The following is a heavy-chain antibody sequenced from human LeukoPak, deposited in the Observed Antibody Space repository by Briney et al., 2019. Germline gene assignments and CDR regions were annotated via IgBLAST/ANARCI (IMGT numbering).Heavy chain of an antibody. D-gene: IGHD5-18*01. V-gene: IGHV3-73*01. J-gene: IGHJ4*02. CDR1: GFTFSGSA. CDR2: IRSKANSYAT. CDR3: TATRGYSYGYGY. Sequence: GGSLRLSCAASGFTFSGSAMHWVRQASGKGLEWVGRIRSKANSYATAYAASVKGRFTISRDDSKNTAYLQMNSLKTGDTAVYYCTATRGYSYGYGYWGQGTLVTVSS.